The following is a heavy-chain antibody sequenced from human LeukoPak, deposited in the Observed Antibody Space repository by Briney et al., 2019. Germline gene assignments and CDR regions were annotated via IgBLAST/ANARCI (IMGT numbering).Heavy chain of an antibody. CDR3: ARVLGKEDYYDSSGYSDY. Sequence: SETLSLTCAVYGGSFSGYYWSWMRQPPGKGLEWIGEINHSGSTNYNPSLKSRVTISVDTSKNQFSLKLSSVTAADTAVYYCARVLGKEDYYDSSGYSDYWGQGTLVTVSS. V-gene: IGHV4-34*01. J-gene: IGHJ4*02. D-gene: IGHD3-22*01. CDR2: INHSGST. CDR1: GGSFSGYY.